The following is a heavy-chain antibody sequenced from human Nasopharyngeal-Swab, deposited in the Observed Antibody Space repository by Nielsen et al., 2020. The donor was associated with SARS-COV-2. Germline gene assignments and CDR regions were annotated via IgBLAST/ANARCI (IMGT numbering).Heavy chain of an antibody. J-gene: IGHJ3*02. D-gene: IGHD5-18*01. CDR3: VRDGALIQLWLLPHALDI. V-gene: IGHV3-48*04. CDR1: GFTFGSYT. CDR2: ISSRGSIA. Sequence: GESLKIYCEASGFTFGSYTMNWVRQAPGKRLEWVSFISSRGSIAYYADSVKGRLTISRDNANNSLYLQMKSLRADDTAVYYCVRDGALIQLWLLPHALDIWGQGTLVTVSS.